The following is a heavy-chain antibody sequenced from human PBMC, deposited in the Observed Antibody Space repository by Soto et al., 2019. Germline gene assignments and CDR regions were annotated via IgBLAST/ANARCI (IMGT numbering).Heavy chain of an antibody. CDR2: ISYDGSNK. V-gene: IGHV3-30*18. Sequence: GGSLRLSCAASGFTFSSYGMHWVRQAPGKGLEWVAVISYDGSNKYYADSVKGRFTISRDNSKNTLYLQMNSLRAEDAAVYYCAKDWGELSFPFDYWGQGTLVTVS. D-gene: IGHD3-16*02. CDR3: AKDWGELSFPFDY. J-gene: IGHJ4*02. CDR1: GFTFSSYG.